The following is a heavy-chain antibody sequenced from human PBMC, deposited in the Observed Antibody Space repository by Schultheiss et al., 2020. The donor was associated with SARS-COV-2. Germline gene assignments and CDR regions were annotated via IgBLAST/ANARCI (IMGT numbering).Heavy chain of an antibody. V-gene: IGHV1-18*01. CDR3: ARGRGVVPAARFNWFDP. D-gene: IGHD2-2*01. J-gene: IGHJ5*02. Sequence: ASVKVSCKASGGTFSSYAISWVRQAPGQGLEWMGWISAYNGNTNYAQKLQGRVTMTRDTSISTAYMELSRLRSDDTAVYYCARGRGVVPAARFNWFDPWGQGTLVTVSS. CDR1: GGTFSSYA. CDR2: ISAYNGNT.